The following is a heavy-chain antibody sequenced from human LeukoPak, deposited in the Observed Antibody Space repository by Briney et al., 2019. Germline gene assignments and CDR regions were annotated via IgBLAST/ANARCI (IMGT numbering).Heavy chain of an antibody. CDR2: ISYDGSKQ. CDR3: ARDRSVTTYFDY. V-gene: IGHV3-30*03. CDR1: GFTFSNYG. Sequence: GGSLRLSCAASGFTFSNYGMHRVRQAPGKGLEWVAVISYDGSKQYYADSVKGRFTISRDNSKNTLYLLMNSLRADDTAVYYCARDRSVTTYFDYWGQGTLVTVSS. J-gene: IGHJ4*02. D-gene: IGHD4-17*01.